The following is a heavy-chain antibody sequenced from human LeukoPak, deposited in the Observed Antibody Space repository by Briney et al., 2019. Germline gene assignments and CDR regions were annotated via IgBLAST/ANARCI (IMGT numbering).Heavy chain of an antibody. CDR2: IRYDGSNK. Sequence: PGGSLRLSCAASGFTFSNYWMHWVRQAPGKGLEWVAFIRYDGSNKYYADSVKGRFTISRDNSKNTLYLQMNSLRAEDTAVYYCAKDNPQGYYDIYYYYMDVWGKGTTVTISS. D-gene: IGHD3-9*01. J-gene: IGHJ6*03. CDR3: AKDNPQGYYDIYYYYMDV. V-gene: IGHV3-30*02. CDR1: GFTFSNYW.